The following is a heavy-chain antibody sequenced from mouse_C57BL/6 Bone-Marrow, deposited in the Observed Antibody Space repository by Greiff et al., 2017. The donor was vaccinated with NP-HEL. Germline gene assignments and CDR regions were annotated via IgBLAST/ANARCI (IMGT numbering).Heavy chain of an antibody. CDR1: GYTFTSYW. J-gene: IGHJ2*01. CDR2: IYPGSGST. CDR3: GGRADWPMDY. Sequence: VQLKQPGAELVKPGASVKMSCKASGYTFTSYWITWVKQRPGQGLEWIGDIYPGSGSTNYNEKFKSKATLTVDTSSSTAYMQLRSLPSEESAVYYCGGRADWPMDYWGQGTTVTVSS. D-gene: IGHD3-3*01. V-gene: IGHV1-55*01.